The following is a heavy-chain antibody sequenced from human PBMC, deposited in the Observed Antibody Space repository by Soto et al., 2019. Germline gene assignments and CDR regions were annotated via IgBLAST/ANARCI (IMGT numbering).Heavy chain of an antibody. V-gene: IGHV4-30-2*01. J-gene: IGHJ5*02. CDR3: ARKNLDYTKSGEDWFDP. D-gene: IGHD4-4*01. Sequence: QLQLQESGSGLVKPSQTLSLSCTVSGGSINSGGHSWSWIRQPPGTALEWIGYVYPSGSTNYNPSLRSRVTISVDGSTNQFSLRLTSVTAADTAVYFCARKNLDYTKSGEDWFDPWGPGALVSVAS. CDR2: VYPSGST. CDR1: GGSINSGGHS.